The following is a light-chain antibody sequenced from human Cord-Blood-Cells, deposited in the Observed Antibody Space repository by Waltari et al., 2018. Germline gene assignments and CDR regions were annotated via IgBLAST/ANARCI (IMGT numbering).Light chain of an antibody. CDR1: NIGSKS. Sequence: SYVLTQPPSVSVAPGKTARIPCGGNNIGSKSVHWYQQKPGQAPVLVIYYDSDRPSGSPERCSGSNSGNTATLTISRVEAGDEADYYCQVWDSSSDHVVFGGGTKLTVL. V-gene: IGLV3-21*04. CDR3: QVWDSSSDHVV. CDR2: YDS. J-gene: IGLJ2*01.